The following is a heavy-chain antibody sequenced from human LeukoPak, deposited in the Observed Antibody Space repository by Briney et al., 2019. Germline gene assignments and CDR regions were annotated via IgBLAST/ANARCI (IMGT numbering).Heavy chain of an antibody. Sequence: SETLSLTCTVSGGSISSGSYYWSWIRQPPGKGLEWIGYISYTGSTNYNPSLKSRVTMSVDTSKNQFSLRLSSVTPADTAVYYCARDRYYGSGSYYNWFDPWGQGTLVTVSS. D-gene: IGHD3-10*01. CDR3: ARDRYYGSGSYYNWFDP. CDR2: ISYTGST. CDR1: GGSISSGSYY. V-gene: IGHV4-61*01. J-gene: IGHJ5*02.